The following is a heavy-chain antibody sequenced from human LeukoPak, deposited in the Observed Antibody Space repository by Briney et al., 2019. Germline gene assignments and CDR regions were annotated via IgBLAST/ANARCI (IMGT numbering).Heavy chain of an antibody. Sequence: SETLSLTCTVSGGSISSSDYYWGWIRQPPGKGLEWIGSNHSGSTFYNPSLKSRVTISRDTSKNQFSLKLSSVTAADSAVYYCGRYRGNERGIDYWGQGTPVTVSS. CDR1: GGSISSSDYY. V-gene: IGHV4-39*07. CDR2: NHSGST. CDR3: GRYRGNERGIDY. J-gene: IGHJ4*02. D-gene: IGHD5-12*01.